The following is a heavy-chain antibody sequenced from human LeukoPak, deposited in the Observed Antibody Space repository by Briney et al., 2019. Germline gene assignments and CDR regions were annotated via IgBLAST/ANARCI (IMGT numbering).Heavy chain of an antibody. D-gene: IGHD4-17*01. CDR3: VSAVTTVTTRAFDY. V-gene: IGHV3-21*01. J-gene: IGHJ4*02. Sequence: SVKGRLTISRDNAKNSLYLQMNSLRAEDTAVYYCVSAVTTVTTRAFDYWGQGTLVTVSS.